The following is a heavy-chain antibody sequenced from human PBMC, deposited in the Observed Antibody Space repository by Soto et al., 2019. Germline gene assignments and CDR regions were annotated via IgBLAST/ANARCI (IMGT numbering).Heavy chain of an antibody. V-gene: IGHV3-11*06. D-gene: IGHD1-26*01. CDR2: ISSSSSYT. CDR1: GFTFSDYY. CDR3: ARDSGSWSYYYYYGMGV. J-gene: IGHJ6*02. Sequence: GGSLRLSCAASGFTFSDYYMSWIRQAPGKGLEWVSYISSSSSYTNYADSVKGRFTISRDNAKNSLYLQMNSLRAEDTAVYYCARDSGSWSYYYYYGMGVWGQGTTVTVSS.